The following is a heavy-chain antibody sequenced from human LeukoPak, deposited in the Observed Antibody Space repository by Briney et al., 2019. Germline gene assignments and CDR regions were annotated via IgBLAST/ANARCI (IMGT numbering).Heavy chain of an antibody. Sequence: PGGSLRLSCSASGFTFSSYAMHWVRQAPGKGLEYVSAISSNGGSTYYADSVKGRFTISRDNSKNTLYLQMTTLRAEDTAVYYCARDADTSEFFSWLDLWGQGTLVTVSS. V-gene: IGHV3-64*04. J-gene: IGHJ5*02. CDR2: ISSNGGST. CDR3: ARDADTSEFFSWLDL. CDR1: GFTFSSYA. D-gene: IGHD3-22*01.